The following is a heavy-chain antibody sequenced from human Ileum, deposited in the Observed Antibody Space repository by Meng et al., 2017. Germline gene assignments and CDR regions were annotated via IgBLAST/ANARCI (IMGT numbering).Heavy chain of an antibody. CDR3: ARGPPYYYDSSGYTGGY. CDR1: GFTVSSNY. CDR2: IYSGGNT. V-gene: IGHV3-66*01. Sequence: EVQLVESGGGLVQPVGSLRLSCAASGFTVSSNYMSWVRQAPGKGLEWVSIIYSGGNTYYADSVKGRFTISRDNSKNTLYLQMNSLRAEDTAVYYCARGPPYYYDSSGYTGGYWGQGTLVTVSS. D-gene: IGHD3-22*01. J-gene: IGHJ4*02.